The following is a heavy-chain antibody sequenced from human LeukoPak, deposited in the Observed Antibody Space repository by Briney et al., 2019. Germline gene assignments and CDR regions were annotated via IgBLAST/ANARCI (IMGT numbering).Heavy chain of an antibody. J-gene: IGHJ4*02. CDR2: IRNDGAYN. CDR3: ARDQRVTGRPDIDY. CDR1: GFTFSSYG. D-gene: IGHD6-6*01. V-gene: IGHV3-30*03. Sequence: PGGSLRLSCAASGFTFSSYGMHWVRQAPGKGLECVAVIRNDGAYNYYADSVKGRFSISRDNSNNTLYLQMNTLRPEDTAMYYCARDQRVTGRPDIDYWGQGTLVIVSS.